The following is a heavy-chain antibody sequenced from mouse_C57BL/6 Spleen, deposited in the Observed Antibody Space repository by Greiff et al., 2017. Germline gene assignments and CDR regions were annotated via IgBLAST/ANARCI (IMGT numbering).Heavy chain of an antibody. D-gene: IGHD4-1*01. J-gene: IGHJ3*01. V-gene: IGHV1-64*01. CDR1: GYTFTSYW. Sequence: QVQLQQPGAELVKPGASVKLSCKASGYTFTSYWMHWVKQRPGQGLEWIGMIHPNSGSTNYNEKFKSKATLTVDKSSSTAYMQLSSLTSEDSAVYYCARSSWGGAWFAYWGQGTLVTVSA. CDR3: ARSSWGGAWFAY. CDR2: IHPNSGST.